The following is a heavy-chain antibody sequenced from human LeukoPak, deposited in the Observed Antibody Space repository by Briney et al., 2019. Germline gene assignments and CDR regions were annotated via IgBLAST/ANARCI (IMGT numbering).Heavy chain of an antibody. CDR3: AKAPETYSSRWFDS. CDR1: GFTFSNYA. CDR2: LSDNGGSP. Sequence: PGGSLRLSRAASGFTFSNYAMSWVRQAPGKGLEWVSSLSDNGGSPYYADSVKGRFTISRDNSKNTLYLHMNSLRVEDTAVYYCAKAPETYSSRWFDSWGQGTLVTVSS. J-gene: IGHJ5*01. V-gene: IGHV3-23*01. D-gene: IGHD2-21*01.